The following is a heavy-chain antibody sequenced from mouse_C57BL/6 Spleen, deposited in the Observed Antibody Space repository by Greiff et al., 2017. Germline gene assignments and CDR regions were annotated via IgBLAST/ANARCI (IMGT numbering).Heavy chain of an antibody. CDR1: GFNIKDDY. D-gene: IGHD3-3*01. J-gene: IGHJ2*01. V-gene: IGHV14-4*01. Sequence: EVQVVESGAELVRPGASVKLSCTASGFNIKDDYMHWVKQRPEQGLEWIGWIDPENGDTEYASKFQGKATITADTSSNTAYLQLSSLTSEDTAVYYCTTWGTGNYWGQGTTLTVSS. CDR3: TTWGTGNY. CDR2: IDPENGDT.